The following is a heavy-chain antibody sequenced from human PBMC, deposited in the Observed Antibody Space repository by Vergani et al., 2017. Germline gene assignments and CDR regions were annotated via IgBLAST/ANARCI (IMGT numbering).Heavy chain of an antibody. CDR3: ARVTGISNYFDY. J-gene: IGHJ4*02. D-gene: IGHD3-10*01. V-gene: IGHV4-4*07. Sequence: QVQLQESGPGLVKPSETLSLTCTVSGGSISSYYWSWIRQPAGKGLGWFGRIYTSGSTNYNPSLKSRVTMSVDTSKNQFALTLSSVAAADTAVYYCARVTGISNYFDYWGQGTLVTVSS. CDR2: IYTSGST. CDR1: GGSISSYY.